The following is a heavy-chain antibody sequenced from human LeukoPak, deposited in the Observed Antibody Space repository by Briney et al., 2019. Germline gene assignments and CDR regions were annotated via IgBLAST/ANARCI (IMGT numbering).Heavy chain of an antibody. D-gene: IGHD3-10*01. CDR1: GFTFSNSG. V-gene: IGHV3-30*02. CDR3: AKSRPVYYGSGSYYLNPFDS. J-gene: IGHJ4*02. CDR2: VRYDGSNT. Sequence: SGGSLRLSCAASGFTFSNSGMHWVRQAPGKGLEWVAFVRYDGSNTYYADSVKGRFSISRDNSKNTLYLQMNSLRAEDTAVYYCAKSRPVYYGSGSYYLNPFDSWGQGTLVTVSS.